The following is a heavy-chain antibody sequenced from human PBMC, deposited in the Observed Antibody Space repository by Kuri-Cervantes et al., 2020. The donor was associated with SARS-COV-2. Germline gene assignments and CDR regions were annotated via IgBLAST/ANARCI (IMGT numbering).Heavy chain of an antibody. D-gene: IGHD6-13*01. J-gene: IGHJ2*01. V-gene: IGHV4-34*01. CDR3: ARAELGLGWFFDL. CDR1: GGSLSYYY. Sequence: SETLSLTCEVYGGSLSYYYWSWVRQPPGKGLEWIGEINHSRSTNYKASLKSRVTISGDTSKNQFSLKLSSVTAADTAVYYCARAELGLGWFFDLWGRGTLVTVSS. CDR2: INHSRST.